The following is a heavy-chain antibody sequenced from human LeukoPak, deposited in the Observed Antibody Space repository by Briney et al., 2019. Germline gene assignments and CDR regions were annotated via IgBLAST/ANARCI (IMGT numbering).Heavy chain of an antibody. CDR3: ARGAGKYYYDSSGYYPLDY. CDR1: GVSISSYY. Sequence: PSEALSLTCTVSGVSISSYYWSWIRQPPGKGLEWIGYIYYSGSTNYSPSLKSRVTISLDTSKNQFSLKLSSVTAADTAVYYCARGAGKYYYDSSGYYPLDYWGQGTLVTVSS. CDR2: IYYSGST. D-gene: IGHD3-22*01. J-gene: IGHJ4*02. V-gene: IGHV4-59*01.